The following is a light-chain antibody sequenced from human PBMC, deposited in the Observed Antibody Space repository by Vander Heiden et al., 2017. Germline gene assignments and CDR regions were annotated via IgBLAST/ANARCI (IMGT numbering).Light chain of an antibody. Sequence: QSAMTQPDSVSGSPGQSITISCTGTSRDVGSYNLVSWYQQHPGKAPKLMIYEVSKRPSGVSNRFSGSKSGNTASLTISGLQAEDEADYYCCSYAGSSTLVFGGGTKLTVL. V-gene: IGLV2-23*02. CDR1: SRDVGSYNL. J-gene: IGLJ2*01. CDR2: EVS. CDR3: CSYAGSSTLV.